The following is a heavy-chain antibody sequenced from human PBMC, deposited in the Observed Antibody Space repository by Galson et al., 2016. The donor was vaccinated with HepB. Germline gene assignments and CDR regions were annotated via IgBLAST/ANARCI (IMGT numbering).Heavy chain of an antibody. CDR3: AKDLSWGMAAAGYSYYVYGMDV. D-gene: IGHD6-13*01. V-gene: IGHV3-23*01. J-gene: IGHJ6*02. CDR1: GFSFADYG. CDR2: TSGSGTNT. Sequence: SLRLSCAVSGFSFADYGMSWVRQAPGKGLEWVSGTSGSGTNTYNADSVKGRFTISRDNSKNMLYLQLNSLTSEDTAVYYCAKDLSWGMAAAGYSYYVYGMDVWRQGTTVTVTS.